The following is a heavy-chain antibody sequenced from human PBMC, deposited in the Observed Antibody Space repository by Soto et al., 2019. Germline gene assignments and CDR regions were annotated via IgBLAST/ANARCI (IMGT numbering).Heavy chain of an antibody. CDR2: ISATSGTT. D-gene: IGHD2-8*01. CDR3: ARERVTDNWFDP. CDR1: GFTFSSYA. Sequence: GGSLRLSCAAAGFTFSSYAMKWVRQAPGKGLEWVSGISATSGTTYYADFGKGRFTISRDNSKNMLYLQMNSLRAEDTAVYYCARERVTDNWFDPWGQGTLVTVSS. J-gene: IGHJ5*02. V-gene: IGHV3-23*01.